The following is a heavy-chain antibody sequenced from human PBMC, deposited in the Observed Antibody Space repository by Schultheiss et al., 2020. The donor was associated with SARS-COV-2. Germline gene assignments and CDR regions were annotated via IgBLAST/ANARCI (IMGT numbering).Heavy chain of an antibody. CDR1: GYTFTSYD. J-gene: IGHJ6*02. Sequence: SVKVSCKASGYTFTSYDINWVRQAPGQGLEWMGGIIPIFGTANYAQKFQGRVTITADESTSTAYMELSSLRSEDTAVYYCASPGYSSGWYSYTNYYYGMDVWGQGTTVTVSS. CDR2: IIPIFGTA. D-gene: IGHD6-19*01. V-gene: IGHV1-69*13. CDR3: ASPGYSSGWYSYTNYYYGMDV.